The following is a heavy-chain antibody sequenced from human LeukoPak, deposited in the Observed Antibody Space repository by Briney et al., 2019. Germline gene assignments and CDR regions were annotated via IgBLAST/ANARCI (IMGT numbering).Heavy chain of an antibody. CDR1: GFTFSSYW. CDR3: ARDSYDSSGSDAFDI. Sequence: PGGSLRLSCAASGFTFSSYWMSWVRQAPGKGLEWVANIKQDGSEKYYVDSVKGRFTISRDNAKNSLYLQMNSLRAEDTAVYYCARDSYDSSGSDAFDIWGQGTMVTVSS. D-gene: IGHD3-22*01. CDR2: IKQDGSEK. V-gene: IGHV3-7*01. J-gene: IGHJ3*02.